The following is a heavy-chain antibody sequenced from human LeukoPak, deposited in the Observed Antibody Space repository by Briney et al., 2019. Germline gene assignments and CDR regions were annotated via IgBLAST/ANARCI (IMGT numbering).Heavy chain of an antibody. CDR1: GYTFTCCY. J-gene: IGHJ4*02. CDR3: ASGRSMKEAAAGFDY. CDR2: INPNSGGT. Sequence: EASVTVSCKGSGYTFTCCYIHWMRLPPAQGQARVGCINPNSGGTNYAQKFQGRVTMTRATSISTAYMELSRLTSDDTAVYYCASGRSMKEAAAGFDYWGQGTLVTVSS. V-gene: IGHV1-2*02. D-gene: IGHD6-13*01.